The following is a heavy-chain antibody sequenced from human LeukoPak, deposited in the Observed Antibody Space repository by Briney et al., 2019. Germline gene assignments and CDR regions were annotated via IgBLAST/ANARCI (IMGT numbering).Heavy chain of an antibody. CDR2: INANSGGT. CDR1: GYMFTVYY. CDR3: ARDGDYDSSGYPDY. Sequence: GASVKVSCKASGYMFTVYYIHWLRQAPGQGLEWMGRINANSGGTNYAQKFQDRVTMTRDTSTSTVYMELSSLRSEDTAVYYCARDGDYDSSGYPDYWGQGTLVTVSS. J-gene: IGHJ4*02. V-gene: IGHV1-2*06. D-gene: IGHD3-22*01.